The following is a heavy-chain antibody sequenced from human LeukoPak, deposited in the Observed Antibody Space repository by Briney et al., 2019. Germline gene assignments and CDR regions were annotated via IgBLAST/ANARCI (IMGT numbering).Heavy chain of an antibody. CDR1: GFTFSSYS. CDR3: AKAARSRDGYNDY. CDR2: ISSSSTTI. J-gene: IGHJ4*02. D-gene: IGHD5-24*01. Sequence: GGSLRLSCAASGFTFSSYSMNWVRQAPGKGLEWVSYISSSSTTIYYADSVKGRFTISRDNAKNSLYLQMNSLRAEDTALYYCAKAARSRDGYNDYWGQGTLVTVSS. V-gene: IGHV3-48*01.